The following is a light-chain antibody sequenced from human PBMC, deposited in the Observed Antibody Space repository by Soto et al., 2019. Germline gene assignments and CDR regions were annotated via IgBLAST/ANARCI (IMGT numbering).Light chain of an antibody. CDR1: ISDVGGYHY. J-gene: IGLJ2*01. CDR2: EVS. V-gene: IGLV2-14*03. Sequence: QSALTQPASLSGSPGQSITISCTGAISDVGGYHYVSWYQQHPGKAPKLVIYEVSNRPSGVSHRFSGSKSGNTASLTISGLQAEDEADYYCSSSTYNRTPTFAGGTKLTVL. CDR3: SSSTYNRTPT.